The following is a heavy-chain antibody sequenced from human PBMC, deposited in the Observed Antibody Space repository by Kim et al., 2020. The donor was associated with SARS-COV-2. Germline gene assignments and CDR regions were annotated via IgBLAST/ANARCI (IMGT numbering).Heavy chain of an antibody. Sequence: GESLKISCKGSGYRFTSYWITWVRQMPGKGLEWMGRIDPADFQTNYSPSFQGHVTISADRSISTAYLQWSSLKASDTAMYYCVRRTGVVGSGTYEGRDYWGERALVPVSS. CDR1: GYRFTSYW. J-gene: IGHJ4*02. V-gene: IGHV5-10-1*01. D-gene: IGHD3-10*01. CDR3: VRRTGVVGSGTYEGRDY. CDR2: IDPADFQT.